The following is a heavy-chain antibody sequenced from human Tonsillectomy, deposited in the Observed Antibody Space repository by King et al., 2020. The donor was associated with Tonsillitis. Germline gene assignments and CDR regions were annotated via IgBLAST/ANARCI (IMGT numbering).Heavy chain of an antibody. CDR2: IYYSGST. D-gene: IGHD3-22*01. Sequence: LQLQESGPGLVKPSETLSLTCTVSGGSISSSSYYWGWIRQPPRKGLEWIGSIYYSGSTYYNPSLKSRVTISVDTSKNQFSLKLSSVTAADTAVYYCARQEAYYDSSGYLDYWGQGTLVTVSS. J-gene: IGHJ4*02. V-gene: IGHV4-39*01. CDR1: GGSISSSSYY. CDR3: ARQEAYYDSSGYLDY.